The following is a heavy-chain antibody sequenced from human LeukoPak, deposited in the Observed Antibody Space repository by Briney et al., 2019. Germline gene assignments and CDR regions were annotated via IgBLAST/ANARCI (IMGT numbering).Heavy chain of an antibody. V-gene: IGHV3-30*18. CDR3: AKEMRAVTRLLDY. CDR1: GFTFSNYG. Sequence: GGSLSLSCVASGFTFSNYGMHWVRQAPGKGLEWVAIISYDGSKKYYADSVRGRFTLSRDNSKHTLYLQMDSVRAEDTAVYYCAKEMRAVTRLLDYWGQGTLVTVSS. J-gene: IGHJ4*02. D-gene: IGHD3-3*01. CDR2: ISYDGSKK.